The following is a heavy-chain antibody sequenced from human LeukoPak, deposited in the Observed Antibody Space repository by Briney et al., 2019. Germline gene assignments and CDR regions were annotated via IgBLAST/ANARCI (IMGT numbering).Heavy chain of an antibody. V-gene: IGHV4-59*01. J-gene: IGHJ6*03. D-gene: IGHD2-2*01. CDR3: ARGREKVPAATRTGRYYYMDV. CDR1: GGPISSYY. CDR2: IYYSGST. Sequence: SETLSLTCTVSGGPISSYYWSWIRQPPGKGLEWIGYIYYSGSTNYNPSLKSRVTISVDTSKNQFSLKLSSVTAADTAVYYCARGREKVPAATRTGRYYYMDVWGKGTTVTVSS.